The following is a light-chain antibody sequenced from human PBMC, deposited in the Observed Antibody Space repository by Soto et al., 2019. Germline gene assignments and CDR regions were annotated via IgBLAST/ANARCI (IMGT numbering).Light chain of an antibody. CDR1: QSVSSSF. CDR3: QQYDSSPWT. Sequence: ESVLTQSPGTLSLSPGERATLSCRASQSVSSSFLAWYQLKPGQAPRLLIYGASSRATGIPDRFSGSGSGTDFTLTISGLEPEDFAVYYCQQYDSSPWTFGQGTKVEIK. V-gene: IGKV3-20*01. CDR2: GAS. J-gene: IGKJ1*01.